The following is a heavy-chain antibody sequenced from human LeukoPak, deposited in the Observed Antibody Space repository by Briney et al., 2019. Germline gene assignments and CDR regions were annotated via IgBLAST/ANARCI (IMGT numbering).Heavy chain of an antibody. D-gene: IGHD3-16*01. J-gene: IGHJ4*02. CDR1: GFTFSSYS. Sequence: GGSLRLSCAASGFTFSSYSMNWVRQAPGKGLEWVSSISSSSNYIYYADSVKGRFTISRDNAKNSLYLQMNSLRAKDTAVYYCARAIGVGHFDYWGQGTLVTVSS. CDR3: ARAIGVGHFDY. V-gene: IGHV3-21*01. CDR2: ISSSSNYI.